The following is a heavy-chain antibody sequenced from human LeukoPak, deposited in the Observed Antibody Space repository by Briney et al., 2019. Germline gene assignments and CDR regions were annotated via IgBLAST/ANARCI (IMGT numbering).Heavy chain of an antibody. CDR1: GGSISSYY. CDR2: IYYSGST. J-gene: IGHJ5*02. CDR3: ARDRGVVPAAIWFDP. Sequence: SETLSLTCTVSGGSISSYYWSWIRQPPGKGLEWIGYIYYSGSTNYNPSLKSRVTISVDTSKNQFSLKLSSATAADTAVYYCARDRGVVPAAIWFDPWGQGTLVTVSS. D-gene: IGHD2-2*01. V-gene: IGHV4-59*01.